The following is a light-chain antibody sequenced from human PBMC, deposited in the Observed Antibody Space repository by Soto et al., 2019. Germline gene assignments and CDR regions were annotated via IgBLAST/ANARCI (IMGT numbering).Light chain of an antibody. CDR1: ETVDSNS. CDR2: AAS. Sequence: EIVLTQSPGTLSLSPGERATLSCRASETVDSNSLAWYQQKPGQAPRLLIYAASRRATGIPDRFSGVGSGTEFSLIISRLEPEDFAVYYCQQYGGSPSFTFGPGTKVDMK. CDR3: QQYGGSPSFT. J-gene: IGKJ3*01. V-gene: IGKV3-20*01.